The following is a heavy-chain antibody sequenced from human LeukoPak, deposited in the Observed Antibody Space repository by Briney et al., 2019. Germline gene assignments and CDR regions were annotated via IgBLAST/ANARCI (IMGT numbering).Heavy chain of an antibody. V-gene: IGHV4-61*01. J-gene: IGHJ6*03. CDR3: ARNWHSASGRAYYYYYIDV. Sequence: PSETLSLTCTVSGGSISSSSYYWSWIRQPPGKGLEWIGCIYYSGSTNYNPSLKSRVTISVDTSKNQFSLNLSSVTAADTAVYYCARNWHSASGRAYYYYYIDVWGKGTTVTVSS. D-gene: IGHD3-10*01. CDR1: GGSISSSSYY. CDR2: IYYSGST.